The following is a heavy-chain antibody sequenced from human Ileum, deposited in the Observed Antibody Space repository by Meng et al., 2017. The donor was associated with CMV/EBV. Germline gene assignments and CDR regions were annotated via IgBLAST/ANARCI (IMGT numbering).Heavy chain of an antibody. V-gene: IGHV1-2*02. CDR3: ACLSGSDSLG. Sequence: QVQGVQSWDEVKKPGASLMASCKTCGYTFTGYYIHWVRQAPGQGLEWMGWINHNTGGTNYAQNFQGRVTMTRDTSISTTYMEVNSLRSDDTAVFYCACLSGSDSLGWGQGTLVTVSS. CDR1: GYTFTGYY. CDR2: INHNTGGT. D-gene: IGHD3-10*01. J-gene: IGHJ4*02.